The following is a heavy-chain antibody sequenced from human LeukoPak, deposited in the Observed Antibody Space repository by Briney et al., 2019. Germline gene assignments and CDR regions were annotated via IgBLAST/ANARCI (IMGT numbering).Heavy chain of an antibody. J-gene: IGHJ4*02. V-gene: IGHV1-69*04. CDR2: IIPILGIA. D-gene: IGHD6-13*01. CDR1: GGTFSSYA. Sequence: ASVKVSCKASGGTFSSYAISWVRQAPGQGLEWMGRIIPILGIANYAQKFQGRVTITADKSTSTAYMELSNLRSEDTAVYYCARSSSWSYFDYWGQGTLVTVSS. CDR3: ARSSSWSYFDY.